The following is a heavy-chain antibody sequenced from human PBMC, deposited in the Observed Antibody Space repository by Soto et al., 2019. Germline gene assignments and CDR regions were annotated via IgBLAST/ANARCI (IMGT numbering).Heavy chain of an antibody. CDR1: GGSISSYY. Sequence: QVQLQESGPGLVKPSETLSLTCIVSGGSISSYYWSWIRQPPGKGLEWIGYMYSSGSTKYTPSLKGRTTISVDTSKNQFSLKLSSVTAADPAVYYCATRRSVWHNGTDVWGQGTTVTVSS. CDR2: MYSSGST. V-gene: IGHV4-59*08. J-gene: IGHJ6*02. D-gene: IGHD2-15*01. CDR3: ATRRSVWHNGTDV.